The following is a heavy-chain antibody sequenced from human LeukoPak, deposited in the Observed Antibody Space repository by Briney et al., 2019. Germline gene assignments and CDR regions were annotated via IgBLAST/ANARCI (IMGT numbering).Heavy chain of an antibody. CDR2: ISSSSGTI. CDR3: ASLYSYGHTN. V-gene: IGHV3-48*01. Sequence: GGSLRLSCAASGFTFSSYSMNWLRQAPGKGLEWVSYISSSSGTIYYADSVKGRFTISRDNAKNSLYLQMNSLRAEDTAVYYCASLYSYGHTNWGQGTLVTVSS. J-gene: IGHJ4*02. D-gene: IGHD5-18*01. CDR1: GFTFSSYS.